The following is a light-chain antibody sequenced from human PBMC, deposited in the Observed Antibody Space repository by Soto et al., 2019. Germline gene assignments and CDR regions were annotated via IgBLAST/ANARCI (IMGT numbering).Light chain of an antibody. Sequence: DIQMNQSPYSLSESVGDRVTITCRASQSISSYLNWYQQKPGKAPKPLFYAASSLQSGVPSRFSCSGSGTDCTLTISSLQPEDFATYYCQQSYSTPPTFGQGTKLEIK. CDR1: QSISSY. V-gene: IGKV1-39*01. CDR3: QQSYSTPPT. CDR2: AAS. J-gene: IGKJ1*01.